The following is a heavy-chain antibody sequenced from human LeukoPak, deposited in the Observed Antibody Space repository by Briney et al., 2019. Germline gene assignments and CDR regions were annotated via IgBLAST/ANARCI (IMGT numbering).Heavy chain of an antibody. CDR3: ARLEAGTTGGDWFDP. CDR2: IYPGDSDT. V-gene: IGHV5-51*01. J-gene: IGHJ5*02. D-gene: IGHD1-1*01. CDR1: GYSFTTYW. Sequence: GESLKISCKGSGYSFTTYWIAWVRQMPGKGLEWMGIIYPGDSDTTYSPSFQGQVTISADKSISTAYLQWSSLKASDTAMYYCARLEAGTTGGDWFDPWGQGTLVTVSS.